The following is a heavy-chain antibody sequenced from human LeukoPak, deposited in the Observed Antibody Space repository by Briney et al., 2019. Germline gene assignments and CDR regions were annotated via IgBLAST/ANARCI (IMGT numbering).Heavy chain of an antibody. CDR3: ARGGGLDV. Sequence: PGGSLRLSCAASGFTFSSYWMNWARQAPGKELEWVASINHNGNVNYYVDSVKGRFTISRDNAKNSLYLRMSNLRAEDTAVYFCARGGGLDVWGQGATVTVSS. J-gene: IGHJ6*02. D-gene: IGHD3-16*01. CDR1: GFTFSSYW. CDR2: INHNGNVN. V-gene: IGHV3-7*03.